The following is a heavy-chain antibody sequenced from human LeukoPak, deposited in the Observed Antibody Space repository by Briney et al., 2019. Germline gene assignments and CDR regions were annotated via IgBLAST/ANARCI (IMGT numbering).Heavy chain of an antibody. V-gene: IGHV4-59*12. CDR1: GGSISSYY. CDR3: ARDESGYIYLDAFDI. J-gene: IGHJ3*02. CDR2: IDYSGST. D-gene: IGHD5-18*01. Sequence: PSETLSLTCTVSGGSISSYYWSWIRQPPGKGLEWIGYIDYSGSTNYNPSLKSRVTISVDTSKNQFSLNLRSVTAADTAVYYCARDESGYIYLDAFDIWGQGTMVIVSS.